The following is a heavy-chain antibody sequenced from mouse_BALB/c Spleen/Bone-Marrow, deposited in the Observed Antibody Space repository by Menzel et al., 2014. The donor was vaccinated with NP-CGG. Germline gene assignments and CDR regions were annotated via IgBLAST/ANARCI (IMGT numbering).Heavy chain of an antibody. CDR1: GFSLTSYG. CDR3: ARDRWSSSGTPYAMDY. D-gene: IGHD4-1*01. V-gene: IGHV2-2*02. J-gene: IGHJ4*01. Sequence: QVQLQQSGPGLVQPSQSLSITCTVSGFSLTSYGVHWVRQSPGKGLEWLGVIWSGGSTDYNAAFISRLSISKDNSKSQVIFKMNSLQANDPAIYYCARDRWSSSGTPYAMDYWCQGTSVTVSS. CDR2: IWSGGST.